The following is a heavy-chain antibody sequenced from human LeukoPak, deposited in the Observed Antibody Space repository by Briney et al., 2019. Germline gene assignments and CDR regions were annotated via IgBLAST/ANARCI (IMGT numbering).Heavy chain of an antibody. V-gene: IGHV3-30*04. CDR2: ISYDGSNK. J-gene: IGHJ4*02. D-gene: IGHD3-10*01. Sequence: PGGSLRLSCAASGFTFSSYAMHWVRQAPGKGLEWVAVISYDGSNKYYADSVKGRFTISRDNSKNTLYLQMNSLRAEDTAVYYCARGGEVWFGELLHHRRQYYFDYWGQGTLVTVSS. CDR3: ARGGEVWFGELLHHRRQYYFDY. CDR1: GFTFSSYA.